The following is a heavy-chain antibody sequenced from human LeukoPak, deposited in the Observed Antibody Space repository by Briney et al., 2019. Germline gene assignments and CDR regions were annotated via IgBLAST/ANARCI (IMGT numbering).Heavy chain of an antibody. Sequence: GGSQRLSCAASGISFSTYSMNWVRQAPGKGLEWIAYISSPSTTIHYADSVKGRFTVFRDNGKNLLYLQMDSLRAEDTAVYFCATSTPDLFDYWGQGIVVAVSS. CDR2: ISSPSTTI. CDR1: GISFSTYS. J-gene: IGHJ4*02. V-gene: IGHV3-48*04. D-gene: IGHD1-14*01. CDR3: ATSTPDLFDY.